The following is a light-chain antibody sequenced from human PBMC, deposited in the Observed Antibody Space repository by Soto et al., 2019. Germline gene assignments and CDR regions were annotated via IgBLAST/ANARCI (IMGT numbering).Light chain of an antibody. Sequence: EIVLTQSPGTLSLSPGERATLSCRASQSVSSSYLAWYQQKPGQAPRLLIYGASSRATGIPDRFSGSGSGTDFTIPISRLEHEDFAVYYCQQYGSSPPYTFGQGTKLEIK. J-gene: IGKJ2*01. CDR1: QSVSSSY. V-gene: IGKV3-20*01. CDR2: GAS. CDR3: QQYGSSPPYT.